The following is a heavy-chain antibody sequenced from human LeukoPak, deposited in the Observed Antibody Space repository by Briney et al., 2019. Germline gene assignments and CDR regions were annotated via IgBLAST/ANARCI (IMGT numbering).Heavy chain of an antibody. V-gene: IGHV4-59*01. CDR1: GGSISSYY. CDR2: IYYSGST. J-gene: IGHJ5*02. CDR3: ARSEMELRITNWGYNWFDP. Sequence: SETLSLTCTVSGGSISSYYWSWIRQPPGKGLEWVWYIYYSGSTNYNHSLESRVTISVDTSKNQFSLKLSSVTAADTAVYYRARSEMELRITNWGYNWFDPWGQGTLVTVSS. D-gene: IGHD1-7*01.